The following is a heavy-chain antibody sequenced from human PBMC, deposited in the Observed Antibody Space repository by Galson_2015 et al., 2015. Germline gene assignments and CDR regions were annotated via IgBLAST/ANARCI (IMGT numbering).Heavy chain of an antibody. CDR3: ARDWTYYYGSGADAFDI. D-gene: IGHD3-10*01. CDR2: IIPILGIA. J-gene: IGHJ3*02. Sequence: SVKVPCKASGGTFSSYAISWVRQAPGQGLEWMGRIIPILGIANYAQKFQGRVTITADKSTSTAYMELSSLRSEDTAVYYCARDWTYYYGSGADAFDIWGQGTMVTVSS. V-gene: IGHV1-69*04. CDR1: GGTFSSYA.